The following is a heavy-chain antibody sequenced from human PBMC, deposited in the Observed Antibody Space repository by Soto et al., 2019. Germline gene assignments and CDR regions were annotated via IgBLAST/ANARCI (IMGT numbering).Heavy chain of an antibody. CDR1: GYSFSNYW. Sequence: GHSLKISCKTSGYSFSNYWIPWVRQMPGKGLEWMGRIDPSDSYTNNGPSFQGHVTISAAKSVTTAFLQWNSLKASDTAMYYCARHEGLQSMSYIAYWGQGTLVTVSS. D-gene: IGHD3-10*02. CDR2: IDPSDSYT. J-gene: IGHJ4*02. CDR3: ARHEGLQSMSYIAY. V-gene: IGHV5-10-1*01.